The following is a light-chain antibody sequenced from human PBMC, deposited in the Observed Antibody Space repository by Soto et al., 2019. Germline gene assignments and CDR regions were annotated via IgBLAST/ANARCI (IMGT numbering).Light chain of an antibody. Sequence: QSALTQPASVSGSPGQSITISCTGTSSDVGGYNYVSWYQQHPGKAPKLMIYDVTNRPSGISNRFSGSKSGNTASLTISGLQAEDEAYYYCTSHIRSSPLGVFGGGTKLTVL. CDR2: DVT. V-gene: IGLV2-14*03. J-gene: IGLJ2*01. CDR1: SSDVGGYNY. CDR3: TSHIRSSPLGV.